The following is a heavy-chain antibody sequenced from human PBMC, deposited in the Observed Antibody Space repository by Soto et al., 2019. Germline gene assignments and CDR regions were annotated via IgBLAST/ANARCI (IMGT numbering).Heavy chain of an antibody. D-gene: IGHD2-21*02. CDR1: GDTFTDYY. CDR3: ARGGHVVVVTAALDF. Sequence: QVQLVQSGAEVKKPGASVKVSCKASGDTFTDYYIHWVRQAPGQGLEWMGTVNPSGGHTTYAQHFLGRMTMTRDTSTGTLDMELTSLTSEDTAVYYCARGGHVVVVTAALDFWGQGTLVTVSS. CDR2: VNPSGGHT. V-gene: IGHV1-46*01. J-gene: IGHJ4*02.